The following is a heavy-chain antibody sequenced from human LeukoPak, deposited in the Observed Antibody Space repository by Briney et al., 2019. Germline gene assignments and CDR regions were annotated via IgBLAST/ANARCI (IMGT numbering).Heavy chain of an antibody. CDR1: GNSISSGDNY. CDR3: ARDAPTAYCSGGTCYFDY. D-gene: IGHD2-15*01. J-gene: IGHJ4*02. Sequence: PSETLSLTCTVSGNSISSGDNYWSWIRQPAGKGLEWIGRIYTSGSTNYNPSLKSRVTISLDTSKNQFSLKLSSVTAADTAVYYCARDAPTAYCSGGTCYFDYWGQGTLVTVSS. V-gene: IGHV4-61*02. CDR2: IYTSGST.